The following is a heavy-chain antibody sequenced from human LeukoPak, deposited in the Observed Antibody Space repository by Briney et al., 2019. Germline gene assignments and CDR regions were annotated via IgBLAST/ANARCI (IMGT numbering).Heavy chain of an antibody. D-gene: IGHD1-1*01. Sequence: GGSLRLSCEAAGFSFRDYPMGWVRRASGKRLEWVSGISAGADVIFYADPVKGRFTISRDNSKKTLYLQMNSLRAEDSAEYYCAKSLLTTATGTGRAFDIWGQGTMVTVSA. V-gene: IGHV3-23*01. CDR1: GFSFRDYP. CDR2: ISAGADVI. CDR3: AKSLLTTATGTGRAFDI. J-gene: IGHJ3*02.